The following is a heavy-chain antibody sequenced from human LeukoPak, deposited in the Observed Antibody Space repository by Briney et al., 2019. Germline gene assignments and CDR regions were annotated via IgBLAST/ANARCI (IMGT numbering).Heavy chain of an antibody. Sequence: PSETLSLTCAVYGGSFSGYYWSWIRQPPGKGLEWIGEINHSGGTNYNPSLKSRVTISVDTSKNRFSLKLSSVTAADTAVYYCARHPNIDYWGQGTLVTVSS. CDR2: INHSGGT. CDR1: GGSFSGYY. CDR3: ARHPNIDY. J-gene: IGHJ4*02. V-gene: IGHV4-34*01.